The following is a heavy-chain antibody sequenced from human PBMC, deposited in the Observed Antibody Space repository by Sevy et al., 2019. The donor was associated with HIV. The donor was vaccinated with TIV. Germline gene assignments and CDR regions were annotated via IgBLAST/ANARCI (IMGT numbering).Heavy chain of an antibody. J-gene: IGHJ4*02. Sequence: GGSLRLSCAASGFTFSTNWMHWVRQAPGRGLEWVANIKADGSDKHYVDSVEGRFTISRDNAKNLLFLQMNSLRVEDTAVYYCAHETFGRFESWGQRTLVTVSS. D-gene: IGHD3-16*01. CDR3: AHETFGRFES. CDR2: IKADGSDK. V-gene: IGHV3-7*01. CDR1: GFTFSTNW.